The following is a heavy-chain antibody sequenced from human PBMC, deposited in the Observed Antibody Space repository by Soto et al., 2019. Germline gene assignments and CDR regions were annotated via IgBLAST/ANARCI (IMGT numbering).Heavy chain of an antibody. CDR2: MNPSTGNT. Sequence: QVQLVQSGAEVKKPGASVKVSCKASGYTFTSYDIIWVRQATGQGLEWMGWMNPSTGNTDSAEKFQGRITMTRNTSISTVYMELSSLSFEATAVYYCAIGRIIVAGGFDPWGQGTLVTVSS. V-gene: IGHV1-8*01. CDR3: AIGRIIVAGGFDP. CDR1: GYTFTSYD. J-gene: IGHJ5*02. D-gene: IGHD6-19*01.